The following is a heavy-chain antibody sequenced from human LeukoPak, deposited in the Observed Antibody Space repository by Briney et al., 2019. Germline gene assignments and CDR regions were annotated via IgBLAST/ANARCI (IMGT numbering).Heavy chain of an antibody. Sequence: GRSLRLSCAASGCSFGGTYMSWVHQPLGGGPEWLSGISQNGDKTYYVDSVKGRFTISRDNSKNMLFLQINSLRVEDTAVYYCAKDKHNWGSDYWGQGTLVTVSS. J-gene: IGHJ4*02. CDR2: ISQNGDKT. V-gene: IGHV3-23*01. CDR1: GCSFGGTY. CDR3: AKDKHNWGSDY. D-gene: IGHD7-27*01.